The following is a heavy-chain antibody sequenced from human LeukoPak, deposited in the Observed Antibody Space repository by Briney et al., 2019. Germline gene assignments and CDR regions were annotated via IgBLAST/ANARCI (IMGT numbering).Heavy chain of an antibody. V-gene: IGHV4-39*01. D-gene: IGHD6-19*01. CDR1: GGPISSSSYY. Sequence: SETLSLTCTVSGGPISSSSYYWGWIRQPPGKGLEWIGSFYYSGSTYYNPSLKSRVTISVDTSKNQFSLKLRSVTAADTAVYYCARHSHYIAEAASFDYWGEGTLVTVSS. J-gene: IGHJ4*02. CDR2: FYYSGST. CDR3: ARHSHYIAEAASFDY.